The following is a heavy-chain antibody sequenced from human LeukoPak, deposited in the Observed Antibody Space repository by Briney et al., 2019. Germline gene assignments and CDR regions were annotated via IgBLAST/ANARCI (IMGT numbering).Heavy chain of an antibody. CDR2: IYYSGST. CDR1: GGSISSYY. V-gene: IGHV4-59*01. D-gene: IGHD2-8*01. CDR3: ARRGFDVLDP. J-gene: IGHJ5*02. Sequence: SETLYLTCTVSGGSISSYYWSWIRQPPGKGLEWIGYIYYSGSTNYNPSLKSRVTISVDTSKNQFSLKLSSVTAADTAVYYCARRGFDVLDPWGQGTLVTVSS.